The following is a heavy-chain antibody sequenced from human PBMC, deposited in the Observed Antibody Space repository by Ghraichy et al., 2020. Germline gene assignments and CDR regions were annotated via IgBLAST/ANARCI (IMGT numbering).Heavy chain of an antibody. Sequence: SQTLSLTCAISGDSVSSNSASWNWIWQSPSRGLEWLGRTHYRSKWYNDYAASLQGRIIINPDTTKNHFSLQLNSVTPEDTAVYFCSRGTSTYMDVWAKGTTVTVSS. CDR3: SRGTSTYMDV. CDR2: THYRSKWYN. J-gene: IGHJ6*03. V-gene: IGHV6-1*01. D-gene: IGHD5/OR15-5a*01. CDR1: GDSVSSNSAS.